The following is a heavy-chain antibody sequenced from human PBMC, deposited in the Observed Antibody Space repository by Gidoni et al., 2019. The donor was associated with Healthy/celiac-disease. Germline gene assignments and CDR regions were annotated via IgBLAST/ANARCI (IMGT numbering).Heavy chain of an antibody. CDR1: GFTFSSHG. D-gene: IGHD2-15*01. CDR3: ARAGVEVVAAKDYYYYGMDV. J-gene: IGHJ6*02. V-gene: IGHV3-33*01. Sequence: QVPLVESGGGVVQPGRSLRLTCAASGFTFSSHGLHWVRQAPRKGLELVAVIWYDGSNKYYADSVKGRFTISRDNSKNTLYLQMNSLRAEDTAVYYCARAGVEVVAAKDYYYYGMDVWGQGTTVTVSS. CDR2: IWYDGSNK.